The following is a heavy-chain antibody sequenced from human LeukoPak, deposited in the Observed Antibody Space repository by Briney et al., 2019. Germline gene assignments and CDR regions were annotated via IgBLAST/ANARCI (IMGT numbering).Heavy chain of an antibody. J-gene: IGHJ6*03. CDR2: ISSSGSTI. CDR3: AKAGRARYYYYYLDV. CDR1: GFTFRSYK. Sequence: GGSLRLSCAASGFTFRSYKMHWVRRAPGKGREWVSYISSSGSTIYYADSVKGRFTISRDNAKDSLYLQMNSLRAEDMALYYCAKAGRARYYYYYLDVWGKGTTVTVSS. D-gene: IGHD3-10*01. V-gene: IGHV3-48*03.